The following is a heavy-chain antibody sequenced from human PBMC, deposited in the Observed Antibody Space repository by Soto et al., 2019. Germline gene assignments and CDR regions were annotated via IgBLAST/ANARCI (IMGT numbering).Heavy chain of an antibody. J-gene: IGHJ4*02. D-gene: IGHD6-19*01. V-gene: IGHV3-74*01. CDR1: GFTFSSYW. CDR3: AREGEQWLTPFDY. CDR2: INSDGSST. Sequence: PGGSLRLSCAASGFTFSSYWMHWVRQAPGKGLVWVSRINSDGSSTSYADSVKGRFTISRDNAKNTLYLQMNSLRAEDTAVYYCAREGEQWLTPFDYWGQGTLVTVSS.